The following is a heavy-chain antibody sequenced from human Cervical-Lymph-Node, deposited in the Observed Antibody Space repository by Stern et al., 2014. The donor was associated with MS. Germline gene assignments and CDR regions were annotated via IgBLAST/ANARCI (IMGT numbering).Heavy chain of an antibody. CDR1: GYTLSEYH. Sequence: QVQLLQPGAEVKKPGTSVKVSCKASGYTLSEYHIIWVRQAPGQGLEWLAWINSYKGNRNTAQKFQGRAPMTTDTFTATAYMDLWNLTSCDTAAYYCARVSGFRSVYGMDVWGQGTAVAVSS. CDR3: ARVSGFRSVYGMDV. CDR2: INSYKGNR. V-gene: IGHV1-18*01. J-gene: IGHJ6*02. D-gene: IGHD3-10*01.